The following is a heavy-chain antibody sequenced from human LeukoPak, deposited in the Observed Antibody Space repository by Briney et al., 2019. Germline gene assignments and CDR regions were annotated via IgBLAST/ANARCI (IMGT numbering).Heavy chain of an antibody. V-gene: IGHV3-53*01. CDR2: LYSGGST. J-gene: IGHJ3*02. CDR1: GFTVSNNY. D-gene: IGHD4-17*01. CDR3: ARAPTVTTRGFAFDI. Sequence: GGSLRLSCAASGFTVSNNYMSWVRQAPGKGLEWVSVLYSGGSTYYADSMKGRFTISRDNSKNTLYLQMNNLRVDDTAVYYCARAPTVTTRGFAFDIWGQGTMVTVSS.